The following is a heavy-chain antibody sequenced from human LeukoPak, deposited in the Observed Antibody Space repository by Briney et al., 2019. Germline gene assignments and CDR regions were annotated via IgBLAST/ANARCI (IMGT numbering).Heavy chain of an antibody. Sequence: GTLSLTCAVSGGSISSSNWWSWVRQAPGKGLEWVSAISGSGGSTYYADSVKGRFTISRDNSKNTLYLQMNSLRAEDTAVYYCAKEGVGYSSGRFDYWGQGTLVTVSS. CDR1: GGSISSSN. J-gene: IGHJ4*02. CDR3: AKEGVGYSSGRFDY. CDR2: ISGSGGST. V-gene: IGHV3-23*01. D-gene: IGHD6-19*01.